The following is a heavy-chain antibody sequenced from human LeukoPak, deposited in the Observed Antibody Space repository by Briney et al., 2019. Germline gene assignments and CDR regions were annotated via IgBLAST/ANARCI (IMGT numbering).Heavy chain of an antibody. D-gene: IGHD3-22*01. CDR1: GYTFSGYG. J-gene: IGHJ4*02. CDR2: ISAYNGNT. V-gene: IGHV1-18*01. CDR3: AALGDDSSGYLSFDY. Sequence: GASVKVSCKASGYTFSGYGISWVRQAPGQGLEWMGWISAYNGNTNYAQQLQGRVSLTADTSTSTAYMELRNLRSDDTAVYYCAALGDDSSGYLSFDYWGQGTLVTVSS.